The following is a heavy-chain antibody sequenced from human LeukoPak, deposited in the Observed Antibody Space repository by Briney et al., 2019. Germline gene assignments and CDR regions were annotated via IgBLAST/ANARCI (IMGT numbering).Heavy chain of an antibody. V-gene: IGHV4-34*01. D-gene: IGHD6-6*01. CDR3: ARGQYSSSDWFDP. Sequence: SETLSPTCAVYGGSFSGYYWSWIRQPPGKGLEWIGEINHSGSTNYNPSLKSRVTISVDTSKNQFSLKLSSVTAADTAVYYCARGQYSSSDWFDPWGQGTLVTVSS. J-gene: IGHJ5*02. CDR1: GGSFSGYY. CDR2: INHSGST.